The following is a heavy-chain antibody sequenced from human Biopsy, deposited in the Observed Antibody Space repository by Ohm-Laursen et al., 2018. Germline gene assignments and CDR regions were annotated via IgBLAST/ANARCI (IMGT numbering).Heavy chain of an antibody. V-gene: IGHV1-2*02. J-gene: IGHJ4*02. CDR1: GDAFLGYY. D-gene: IGHD3-3*01. CDR2: IYPNSGDT. Sequence: EASVKVSCKASGDAFLGYYLHWVRQAPGQGLEWMGSIYPNSGDTDFAQKFQGRVSMTRDTSVSTAYLELSSLRSDDTAIYYCARDLLEWSLPFWGQGTLVTVSS. CDR3: ARDLLEWSLPF.